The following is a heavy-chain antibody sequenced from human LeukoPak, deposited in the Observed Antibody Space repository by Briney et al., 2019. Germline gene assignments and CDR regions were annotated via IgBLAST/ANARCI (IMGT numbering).Heavy chain of an antibody. V-gene: IGHV3-53*01. D-gene: IGHD3-22*01. CDR1: GFTVSSNF. CDR3: AVDWYDSSGYGTFDY. J-gene: IGHJ4*02. Sequence: GGSLRLSCAASGFTVSSNFMSWVRQAPGKGLEWVSVIYSGGSTDYADSVKGRFTISRDNSKNTLYLQMHSLRAEDTAVYYCAVDWYDSSGYGTFDYWGQGTLVTVSS. CDR2: IYSGGST.